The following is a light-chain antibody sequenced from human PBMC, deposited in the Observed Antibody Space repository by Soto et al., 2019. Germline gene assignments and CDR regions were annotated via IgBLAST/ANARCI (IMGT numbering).Light chain of an antibody. V-gene: IGLV1-44*01. J-gene: IGLJ2*01. CDR3: AAWDDRLNGPV. CDR1: SSNIGSNT. CDR2: SNN. Sequence: QSVLTQPPSASGTPGQRVTISCSGSSSNIGSNTVNRYQQLPGTAPKLLIHSNNQRPSGVPDRFSDSKSGTSASLAISGLQSEDEADYYYAAWDDRLNGPVFGGGTKLTVL.